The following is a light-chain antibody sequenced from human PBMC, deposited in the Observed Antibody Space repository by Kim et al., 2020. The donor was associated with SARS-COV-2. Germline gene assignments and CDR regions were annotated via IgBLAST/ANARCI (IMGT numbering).Light chain of an antibody. CDR1: STNVGAGSD. Sequence: QTFANSCAVSSTNVGAGSDVNWYQQLPATAPTLLVYGNSNRPSGVPDRFSGSKSGTSASLAITGLQAEDEADYYCQSYDSSLSGYVFGGGTQLTVL. V-gene: IGLV1-40*01. CDR3: QSYDSSLSGYV. CDR2: GNS. J-gene: IGLJ2*01.